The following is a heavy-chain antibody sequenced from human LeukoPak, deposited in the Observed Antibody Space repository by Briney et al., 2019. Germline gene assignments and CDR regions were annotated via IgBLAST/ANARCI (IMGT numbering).Heavy chain of an antibody. CDR3: ARDQGGYSYGSDAFDI. CDR1: GYTFTGYY. D-gene: IGHD5-18*01. CDR2: INPNSGGT. V-gene: IGHV1-2*02. Sequence: ASVKVSCKASGYTFTGYYMHWVRQAPGQGLEWMGWINPNSGGTNYAQKFQGRVTMTRDTSISTAYMELSRLRSDDTAVYYCARDQGGYSYGSDAFDIWGQGTMVTVSS. J-gene: IGHJ3*02.